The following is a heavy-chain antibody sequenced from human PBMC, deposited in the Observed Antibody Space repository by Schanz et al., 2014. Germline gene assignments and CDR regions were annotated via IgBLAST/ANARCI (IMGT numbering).Heavy chain of an antibody. D-gene: IGHD1-1*01. J-gene: IGHJ5*02. V-gene: IGHV3-23*01. CDR2: SIGTSGGT. CDR3: AEIERNEA. CDR1: GLIFSNYV. Sequence: EVQLLESGGGLVQPGGSLKLSCAASGLIFSNYVLSWVRQAPGKGLEWVSSIGTSGGTNYSESVKGRFTITRDNSKNTLYLQENRLRAEYTAVYVCAEIERNEAWGQGTLVTVSS.